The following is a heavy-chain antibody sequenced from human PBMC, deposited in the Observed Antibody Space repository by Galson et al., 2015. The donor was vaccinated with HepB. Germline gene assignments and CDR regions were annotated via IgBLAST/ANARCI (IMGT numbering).Heavy chain of an antibody. J-gene: IGHJ3*02. D-gene: IGHD3-3*01. CDR1: GDSISSHY. Sequence: ETLSLTCTVSGDSISSHYWSWIRQPPGKRLEWIGFVYHTGSTTYNPSLKSRVAISMDTSKNQFSLKLNSVTAADTAMYYCARVQDFWSGFHTSDIWGQGTVVTVSS. CDR3: ARVQDFWSGFHTSDI. CDR2: VYHTGST. V-gene: IGHV4-59*11.